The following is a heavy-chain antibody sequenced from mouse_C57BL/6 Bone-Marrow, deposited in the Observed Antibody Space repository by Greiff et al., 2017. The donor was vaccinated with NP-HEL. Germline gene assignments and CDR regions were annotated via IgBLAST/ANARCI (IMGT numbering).Heavy chain of an antibody. V-gene: IGHV1-76*01. Sequence: QVQLQQSGAELVRPGASVKLSCKASGYTFTDYYINWVKQRPGQGLEWIARIYPGSGNTYYNEKFKGKATLTAEKSSSTAYMQLSSLTSEDSAVYFCARDYGSSPVDFDYWGQGTTLTVSS. CDR2: IYPGSGNT. CDR1: GYTFTDYY. D-gene: IGHD1-1*01. CDR3: ARDYGSSPVDFDY. J-gene: IGHJ2*01.